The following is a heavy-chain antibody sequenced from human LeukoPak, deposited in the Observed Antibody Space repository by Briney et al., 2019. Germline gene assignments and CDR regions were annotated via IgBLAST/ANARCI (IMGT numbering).Heavy chain of an antibody. CDR2: INHSGST. CDR3: ARGRRYCSSTSCYTRAFDI. D-gene: IGHD2-2*02. V-gene: IGHV4-34*01. Sequence: PSETLSLTCAVYGGSFSGYYWSWIRQPPGKGLEWIGEINHSGSTNYNPSLKSRVTISVDTSKNQFSLKLSSVTAADTAVYYCARGRRYCSSTSCYTRAFDIWGQGTMVTVSP. J-gene: IGHJ3*02. CDR1: GGSFSGYY.